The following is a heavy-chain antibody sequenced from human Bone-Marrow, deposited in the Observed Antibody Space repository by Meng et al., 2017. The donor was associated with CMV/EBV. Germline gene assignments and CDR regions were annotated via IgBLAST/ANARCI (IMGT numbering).Heavy chain of an antibody. CDR3: ARQDRSNFGMDV. CDR1: GGSISSNYY. J-gene: IGHJ6*02. D-gene: IGHD3/OR15-3a*01. Sequence: SETLSLTCTVSGGSISSNYYWGWIRQPPGKGLEWIGSIYYSGSTYYNPSLKSRVTISGDTSKNQFSLKLSSVTAADTAVYYCARQDRSNFGMDVGGQGTTVTVSS. V-gene: IGHV4-39*01. CDR2: IYYSGST.